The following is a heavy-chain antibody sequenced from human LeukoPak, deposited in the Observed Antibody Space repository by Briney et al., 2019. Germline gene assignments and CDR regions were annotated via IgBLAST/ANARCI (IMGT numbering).Heavy chain of an antibody. CDR1: GLTFSTSG. D-gene: IGHD1-14*01. CDR2: IGPTGSDR. V-gene: IGHV3-21*06. Sequence: KPGGSLRLSCTASGLTFSTSGFNWVRQAPGKGLEWVASIGPTGSDRYHADSIKGRFTISGDNANNFLYLQMNSLRAEDTAVYYCATETNGRHYDYWGQGTLLTVSS. J-gene: IGHJ4*02. CDR3: ATETNGRHYDY.